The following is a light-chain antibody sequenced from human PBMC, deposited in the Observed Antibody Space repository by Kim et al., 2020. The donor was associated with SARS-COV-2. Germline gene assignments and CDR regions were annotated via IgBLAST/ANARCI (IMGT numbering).Light chain of an antibody. V-gene: IGLV3-1*01. Sequence: SYELTQPPSLSVSPGQTDSITCSGDKMRSSFVCWYQQRPGQSPVLVIYQDTKRPSGIPDRFSGSNSGNTATLTITGTQPLDEADYSCQALDSDTGVFGTGTKVTVL. CDR2: QDT. CDR3: QALDSDTGV. J-gene: IGLJ1*01. CDR1: KMRSSF.